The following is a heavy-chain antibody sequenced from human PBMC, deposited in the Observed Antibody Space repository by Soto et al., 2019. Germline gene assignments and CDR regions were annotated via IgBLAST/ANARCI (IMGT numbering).Heavy chain of an antibody. V-gene: IGHV3-NL1*01. CDR2: IYSGGST. J-gene: IGHJ5*02. D-gene: IGHD4-4*01. Sequence: PGGSLRLSCAASGFTFSSYGMHWVRQAPGKGLEWVAVIYSGGSTYYADSVKGRFTISRDNSKNTLYLQMNSLRAEDTAVYYCARGDDKRTTTRRQSPLEFLRNNWFDPWGQGTLVTVSS. CDR3: ARGDDKRTTTRRQSPLEFLRNNWFDP. CDR1: GFTFSSYG.